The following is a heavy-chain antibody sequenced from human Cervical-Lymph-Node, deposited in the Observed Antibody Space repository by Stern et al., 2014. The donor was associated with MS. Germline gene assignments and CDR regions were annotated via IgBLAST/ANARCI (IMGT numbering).Heavy chain of an antibody. D-gene: IGHD3-9*01. CDR1: GYTFTNYD. Sequence: QVQLGQSGAEVRKPGASVKVSCKASGYTFTNYDINWVRQATGQGLEWMGWMNPNSGNTEYAQKFQGRVTMTSRTSIRTAYMELSSLRSEDTAVYYCARAIHFDDYYYAMDVWGQGTTVTVSS. CDR3: ARAIHFDDYYYAMDV. CDR2: MNPNSGNT. J-gene: IGHJ6*02. V-gene: IGHV1-8*01.